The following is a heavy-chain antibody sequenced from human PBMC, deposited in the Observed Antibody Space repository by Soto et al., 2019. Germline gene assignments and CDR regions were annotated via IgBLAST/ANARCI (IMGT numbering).Heavy chain of an antibody. J-gene: IGHJ6*03. CDR3: AREASDYDFWSGYATYYYYMDV. CDR2: IWYDGSNK. CDR1: GFTFSSYG. D-gene: IGHD3-3*01. V-gene: IGHV3-33*01. Sequence: GGSLRLSCAASGFTFSSYGMHWVRQAPGKGLEWVAVIWYDGSNKYYADSVKGRFTISRDNSKNTLYLQMNSLRAEDTAVYYCAREASDYDFWSGYATYYYYMDVWGKGTTVTVSS.